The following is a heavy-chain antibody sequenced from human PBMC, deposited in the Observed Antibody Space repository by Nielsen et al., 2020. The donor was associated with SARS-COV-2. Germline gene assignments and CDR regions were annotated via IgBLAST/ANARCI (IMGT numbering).Heavy chain of an antibody. J-gene: IGHJ4*02. Sequence: GESLKISCAASGFTFSSYGMHWVRQAPGKGLEWVAIISYDGTTKYNTDSVKGRFTISRDNSKNTLYLQMNSLRGEDTAVYYCARETIDYTSSFFDYWGQGTLVTVSS. D-gene: IGHD2-2*01. V-gene: IGHV3-30*03. CDR2: ISYDGTTK. CDR1: GFTFSSYG. CDR3: ARETIDYTSSFFDY.